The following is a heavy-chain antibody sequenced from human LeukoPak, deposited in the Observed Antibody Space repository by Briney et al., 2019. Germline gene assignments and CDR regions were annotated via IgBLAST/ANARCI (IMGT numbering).Heavy chain of an antibody. CDR3: ARDTYGSGNYYNAPLDY. V-gene: IGHV3-48*01. Sequence: GGSLRLSCAASGLTFRTYSMNWVRQAPGKGLEWVSYISSGGSTIYYADSVKGRFTISRDNAKNSLYLQMNSLRAEDTAMYYCARDTYGSGNYYNAPLDYWGQGTLVTVSS. CDR2: ISSGGSTI. D-gene: IGHD3-10*01. CDR1: GLTFRTYS. J-gene: IGHJ4*02.